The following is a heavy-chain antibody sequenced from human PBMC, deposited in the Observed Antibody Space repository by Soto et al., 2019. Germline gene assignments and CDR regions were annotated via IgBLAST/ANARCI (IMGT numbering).Heavy chain of an antibody. CDR1: GFSLSTSAVG. CDR2: IYWNDER. CDR3: APRQALIEPAAEAWFDP. Sequence: SGPTLVTPTQTLTLTCTFSGFSLSTSAVGVGWIRQPPGKALEWLALIYWNDERRYSPSLKSRLTITKDTSKNQVVLTMTNMDPVDTATYYCAPRQALIEPAAEAWFDPWGQGTLVTVSS. D-gene: IGHD2-2*01. J-gene: IGHJ5*02. V-gene: IGHV2-5*01.